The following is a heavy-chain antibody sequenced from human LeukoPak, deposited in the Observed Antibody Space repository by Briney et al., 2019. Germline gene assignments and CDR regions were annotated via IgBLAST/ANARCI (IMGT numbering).Heavy chain of an antibody. CDR2: INPNSGGT. J-gene: IGHJ4*02. CDR1: GYTFTGYY. Sequence: GASVKVSCKASGYTFTGYYMHWVRQAPGQGLEWMGWINPNSGGTNYAQKFQGRVTMTRDTSISTAYMELSRLRSDGTAVYYCARDSGERGSESYLIAYWGQGTLVTVSS. D-gene: IGHD3-10*01. CDR3: ARDSGERGSESYLIAY. V-gene: IGHV1-2*02.